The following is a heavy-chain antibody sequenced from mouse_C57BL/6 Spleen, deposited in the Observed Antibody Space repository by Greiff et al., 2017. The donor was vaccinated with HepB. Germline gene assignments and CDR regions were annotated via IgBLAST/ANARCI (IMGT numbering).Heavy chain of an antibody. V-gene: IGHV1-62-2*01. D-gene: IGHD1-1*01. CDR2: FYPGSGSI. Sequence: QVQLQQSGAELVKPGASVKLSCKASGYTFTEYTIHWVKQRSGQGLEWIGWFYPGSGSIKYNEKFKDKATLTADKSSSTVYMELSRLTSEDSAVYFCARHEEEGTSRYYYGSSHYWYFDVWGTGTTVTVSS. J-gene: IGHJ1*03. CDR1: GYTFTEYT. CDR3: ARHEEEGTSRYYYGSSHYWYFDV.